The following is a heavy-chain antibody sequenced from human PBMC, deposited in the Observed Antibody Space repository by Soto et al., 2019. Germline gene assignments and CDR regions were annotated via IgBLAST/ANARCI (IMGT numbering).Heavy chain of an antibody. V-gene: IGHV4-30-2*01. CDR3: ARVPDR. J-gene: IGHJ5*02. CDR1: AGSISSGGYS. CDR2: IYHSGST. D-gene: IGHD2-2*01. Sequence: SETLSLTCGVSAGSISSGGYSWSWIRQPPGKGLEWIGYIYHSGSTYYNPSLKSRVTISVDRSKNQFSLKLSSVTAADTAVYYCARVPDRWGQGTLVTVSS.